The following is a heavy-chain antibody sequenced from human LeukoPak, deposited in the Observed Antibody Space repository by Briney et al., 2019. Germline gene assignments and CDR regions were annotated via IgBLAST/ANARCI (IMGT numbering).Heavy chain of an antibody. V-gene: IGHV3-23*01. D-gene: IGHD1-26*01. CDR2: ISGSGGST. J-gene: IGHJ6*03. Sequence: PGGSLRLSCAASGFTFSSYAMSWVRQAPGKRLEWVSAISGSGGSTYYADSVKGRFTISRDNAKNSLYLQMNSLRAEDTAVYYCARDSPEWQPSSHYYYYYMDVWGKGTTVTVSS. CDR1: GFTFSSYA. CDR3: ARDSPEWQPSSHYYYYYMDV.